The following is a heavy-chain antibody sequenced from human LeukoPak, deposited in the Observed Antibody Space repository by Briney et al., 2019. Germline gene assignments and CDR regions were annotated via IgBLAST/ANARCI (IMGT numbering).Heavy chain of an antibody. CDR1: GFTFSSYW. V-gene: IGHV3-74*01. Sequence: PGGSLRLSCAASGFTFSSYWMHWVRQAPGKGLVWVSRINSDGSSTSYADAVKGRFTISRDNAKNTAYLQMNSLRAEDTAVYYCARVQGHPPNGLDLWGQGTMVTVSS. J-gene: IGHJ3*01. CDR3: ARVQGHPPNGLDL. D-gene: IGHD2-8*01. CDR2: INSDGSST.